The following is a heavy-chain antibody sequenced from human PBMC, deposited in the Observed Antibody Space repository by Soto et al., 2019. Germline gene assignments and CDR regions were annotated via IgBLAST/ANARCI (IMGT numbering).Heavy chain of an antibody. CDR1: GFSLSNARMG. J-gene: IGHJ6*02. D-gene: IGHD6-13*01. Sequence: SGPTLVNPTETLTLTCTVSGFSLSNARMGVSWIRQPPGKALEWLAHIFSNDEKSYSTSLKSRLTISKDTSKSQVVLTMTNMDPVDTATYYCARIRILDRSSWTPGYGMDVWGQGTTVTVSS. CDR2: IFSNDEK. V-gene: IGHV2-26*01. CDR3: ARIRILDRSSWTPGYGMDV.